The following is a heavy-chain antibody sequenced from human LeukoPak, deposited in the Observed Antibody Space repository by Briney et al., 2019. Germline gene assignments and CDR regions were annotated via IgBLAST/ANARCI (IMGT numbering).Heavy chain of an antibody. CDR2: ISSSGNTT. D-gene: IGHD1-26*01. J-gene: IGHJ4*02. V-gene: IGHV3-11*04. CDR3: ARDKIVGATQFDY. CDR1: GFTFSDNY. Sequence: GGSLRLSCAASGFTFSDNYMSWIRQAPGKGLEWVSYISSSGNTTYNADSVKGRFSITRDNAKNSLYLQMNSLRAEDTAVYYCARDKIVGATQFDYWGQGTLVTVSS.